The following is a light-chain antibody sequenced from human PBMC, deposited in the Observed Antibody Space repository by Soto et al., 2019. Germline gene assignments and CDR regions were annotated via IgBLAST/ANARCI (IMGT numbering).Light chain of an antibody. Sequence: DIQVTQSPSSLSASVGDTGTITCRASQSISVYLSWYQLKPGKAPKLLIYAASTLQSGVPSRFSGSGSGTDFTLTISGLQPEDSATYYCQQGVSTPYTFGQGNKLEIK. CDR2: AAS. CDR3: QQGVSTPYT. CDR1: QSISVY. J-gene: IGKJ2*01. V-gene: IGKV1-39*01.